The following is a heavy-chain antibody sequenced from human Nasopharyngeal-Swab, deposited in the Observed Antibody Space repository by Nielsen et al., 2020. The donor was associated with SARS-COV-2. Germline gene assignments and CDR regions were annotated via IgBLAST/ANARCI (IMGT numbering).Heavy chain of an antibody. CDR1: GFTFSSYA. CDR2: ISGSGGST. CDR3: ARGGYYDSSGYFLLGY. V-gene: IGHV3-23*01. J-gene: IGHJ4*02. D-gene: IGHD3-22*01. Sequence: GESLKISCAASGFTFSSYAMSWVRQAPGKGLEWVSAISGSGGSTYYADSVKGRFTISRDNSKNTLYLQMNSLRAEDTAVYYCARGGYYDSSGYFLLGYWGQGTLVTVSS.